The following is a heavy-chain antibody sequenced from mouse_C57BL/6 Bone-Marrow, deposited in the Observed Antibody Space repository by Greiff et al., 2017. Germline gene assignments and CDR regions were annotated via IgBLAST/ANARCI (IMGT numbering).Heavy chain of an antibody. V-gene: IGHV14-1*01. Sequence: DVKLQESGAELVRPGASVKLSCTASGFNIKDYYMHWVKQRPEQGLEWIGRIDPEDGDTEYAPKFQGKATMTADTSSNTAYLQLSSLTSEDTAVYYCTTGYYGSSPFAYWGQGTLVTVSA. CDR3: TTGYYGSSPFAY. J-gene: IGHJ3*01. D-gene: IGHD1-1*01. CDR1: GFNIKDYY. CDR2: IDPEDGDT.